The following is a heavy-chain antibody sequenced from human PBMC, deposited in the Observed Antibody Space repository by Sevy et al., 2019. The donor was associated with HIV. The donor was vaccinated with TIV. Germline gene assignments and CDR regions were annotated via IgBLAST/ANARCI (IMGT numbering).Heavy chain of an antibody. CDR3: AKELGYCSSTSCYTRFYYYYGMDV. D-gene: IGHD2-2*02. CDR1: GFTFSSYA. Sequence: GGSLRLSCAASGFTFSSYAMSWVRQAPGKGLEWVSAISGSGGSTYYADSVKGRFTISRDNSKNTLYLQMNSLIAEDTAVYYCAKELGYCSSTSCYTRFYYYYGMDVWGQGTTVTVSS. V-gene: IGHV3-23*01. CDR2: ISGSGGST. J-gene: IGHJ6*02.